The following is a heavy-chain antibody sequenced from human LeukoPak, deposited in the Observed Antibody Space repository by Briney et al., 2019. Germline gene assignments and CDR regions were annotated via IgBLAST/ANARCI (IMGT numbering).Heavy chain of an antibody. J-gene: IGHJ5*02. Sequence: GGSLRLSCAASGFTFSSYSMNWVRQAPGKGLEWVSSISSSSSYIYYADLVKGRFTISRDNAKNSLYLQMNSLRAEDTAVYYCARDKVEYSSPTLFDPWGQGTLVTVSS. V-gene: IGHV3-21*01. CDR2: ISSSSSYI. CDR1: GFTFSSYS. CDR3: ARDKVEYSSPTLFDP. D-gene: IGHD6-6*01.